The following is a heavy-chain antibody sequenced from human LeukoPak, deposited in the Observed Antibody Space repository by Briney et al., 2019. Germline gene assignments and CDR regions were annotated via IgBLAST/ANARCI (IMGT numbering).Heavy chain of an antibody. CDR3: ARDRVAGFDY. CDR1: GFTFSSYS. J-gene: IGHJ4*02. V-gene: IGHV3-21*01. Sequence: PGGSLRLSWAASGFTFSSYSMNWVRQAPGKGLEWVSSISSSSSYIYYADSVKGRFTISRDNAKNSLYLQMNSLRAEDTAVYYCARDRVAGFDYWGQGTLVTVSS. D-gene: IGHD6-19*01. CDR2: ISSSSSYI.